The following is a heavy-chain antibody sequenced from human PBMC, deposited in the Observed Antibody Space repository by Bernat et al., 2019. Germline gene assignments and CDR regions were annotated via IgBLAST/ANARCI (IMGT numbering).Heavy chain of an antibody. Sequence: QVQLVESGGGVVQPGRSLRLSCAASGFTFSSYGMHWVRQAPGKGLEWVAVIWYDGSNKYYADSVKGRFTISRDNSKNTLYLQMNSLRAEDTAVYYCASSIAASDTGLDYWGQGTLVTVSS. CDR2: IWYDGSNK. J-gene: IGHJ4*02. CDR3: ASSIAASDTGLDY. CDR1: GFTFSSYG. V-gene: IGHV3-33*01. D-gene: IGHD6-6*01.